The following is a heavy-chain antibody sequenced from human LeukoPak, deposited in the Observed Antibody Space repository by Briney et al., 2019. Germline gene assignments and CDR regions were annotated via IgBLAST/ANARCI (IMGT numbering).Heavy chain of an antibody. CDR3: ARGRGRGRYSGYDKANYYYGMDV. D-gene: IGHD5-12*01. CDR1: AGSFSAYY. Sequence: PSETLSLTSDIYAGSFSAYYWSWIRQPPGKGLEWIREINHRGSTNYNPSLKSRVTISVDTSKNQFSLKLSSGTAADTAVYYCARGRGRGRYSGYDKANYYYGMDVWGQGTTVTVSS. V-gene: IGHV4-34*01. CDR2: INHRGST. J-gene: IGHJ6*02.